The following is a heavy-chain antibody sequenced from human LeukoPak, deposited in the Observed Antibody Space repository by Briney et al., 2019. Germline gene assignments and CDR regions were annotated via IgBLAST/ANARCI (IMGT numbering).Heavy chain of an antibody. CDR3: ARSIAVAGTEFDY. D-gene: IGHD6-19*01. CDR1: GVSISSYY. CDR2: IYYSGST. V-gene: IGHV4-59*01. J-gene: IGHJ4*02. Sequence: PSETLSLTCTVSGVSISSYYWSWIRQPPGKGLEWIGYIYYSGSTNYNPSLKSRVTISVDTSKNQFSLKLSSVTAADTAVYYCARSIAVAGTEFDYWGQGTLVTVSS.